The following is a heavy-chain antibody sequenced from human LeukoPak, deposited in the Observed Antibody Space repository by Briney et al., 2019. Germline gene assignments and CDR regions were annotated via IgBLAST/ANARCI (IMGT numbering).Heavy chain of an antibody. CDR3: ARDSLYGVVDY. CDR1: GYTFTSYA. D-gene: IGHD4-17*01. V-gene: IGHV1-3*01. J-gene: IGHJ4*02. CDR2: INAGNGNT. Sequence: GASVKVSCTASGYTFTSYAMHWVRQAPGQRLEWMGWINAGNGNTKYSQKFQGRVTITRDTSASTVYMYLSSLRPEDTAVYYCARDSLYGVVDYWGQGTLVTVSS.